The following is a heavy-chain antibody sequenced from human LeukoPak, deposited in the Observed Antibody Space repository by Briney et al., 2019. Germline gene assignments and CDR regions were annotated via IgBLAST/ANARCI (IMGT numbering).Heavy chain of an antibody. J-gene: IGHJ4*02. D-gene: IGHD5-18*01. CDR2: ISSSGSTI. Sequence: GGSLRLSCAASGFTFSDYYMSWIRQAPGKGLEWVSYISSSGSTIYYADSVKGRFTISRDNAKNSLYLQMNSLRAEDTAVYYCARAMDTAMSYQFDYWGQGTLVTVSS. V-gene: IGHV3-11*01. CDR3: ARAMDTAMSYQFDY. CDR1: GFTFSDYY.